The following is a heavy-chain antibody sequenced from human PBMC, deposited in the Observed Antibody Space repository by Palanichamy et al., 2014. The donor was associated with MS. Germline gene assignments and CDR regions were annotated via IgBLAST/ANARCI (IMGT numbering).Heavy chain of an antibody. D-gene: IGHD2-21*01. CDR1: GFTFSNYS. Sequence: EVQLVESGGGLVKPGGSLRLSCAASGFTFSNYSMNWVRQAPGKGLVWVSSISSSRGYIYYADSVKGRFTISGDNAKKSLYLQMNSLRAEDTAVYYCARGTAYCGGDCYPNDAFDIWGQGTLVTVSS. CDR2: ISSSRGYI. CDR3: ARGTAYCGGDCYPNDAFDI. J-gene: IGHJ3*02. V-gene: IGHV3-21*01.